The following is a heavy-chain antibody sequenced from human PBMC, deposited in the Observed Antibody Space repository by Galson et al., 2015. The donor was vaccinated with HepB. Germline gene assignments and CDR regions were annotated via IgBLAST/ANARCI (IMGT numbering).Heavy chain of an antibody. CDR3: AREVTLTSSWYYYGMDV. D-gene: IGHD6-13*01. Sequence: SLRLSCAASGFTFSNYGMYWVRQAPGKGLEWMGGISYDGGYQYYADSVKGRFTISRDNSKNTLYLQMNSLGGEDTAVYFCAREVTLTSSWYYYGMDVWGHGTTVIVSS. J-gene: IGHJ6*02. V-gene: IGHV3-30*19. CDR2: ISYDGGYQ. CDR1: GFTFSNYG.